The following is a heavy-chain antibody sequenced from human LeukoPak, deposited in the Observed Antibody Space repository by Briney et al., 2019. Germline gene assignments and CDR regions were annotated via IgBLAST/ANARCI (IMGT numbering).Heavy chain of an antibody. CDR3: ARGYGDFRVEGRYFHS. CDR2: IHYSGTP. D-gene: IGHD4-17*01. Sequence: SETLSLTCTVSDGSITNYDWNWVRQPPGKGLEFIGHIHYSGTPNYNPSLRSRVTISIDTSKKHFFLKLKSVTAADTAVYYCARGYGDFRVEGRYFHSWGQGTLVTVSS. V-gene: IGHV4-59*01. J-gene: IGHJ4*02. CDR1: DGSITNYD.